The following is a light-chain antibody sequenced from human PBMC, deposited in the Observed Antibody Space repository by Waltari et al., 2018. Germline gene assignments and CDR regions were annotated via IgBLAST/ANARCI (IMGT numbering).Light chain of an antibody. CDR2: EVS. CDR1: DSDVGAYAF. J-gene: IGLJ1*01. CDR3: SSYTTSSAPGV. Sequence: QSALTQPASVSGSPGQSITISCSGTDSDVGAYAFVSWYQQPPGKAPHLIIYEVSNRPSGISNRFSASKSGNTASLTISGPQAEDEADYYCSSYTTSSAPGVFGTGTRVTVL. V-gene: IGLV2-14*01.